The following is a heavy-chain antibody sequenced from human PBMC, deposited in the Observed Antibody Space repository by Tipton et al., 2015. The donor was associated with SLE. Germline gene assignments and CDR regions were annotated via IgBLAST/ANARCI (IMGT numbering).Heavy chain of an antibody. D-gene: IGHD1-26*01. J-gene: IGHJ3*02. Sequence: SLRLSCAASGFTFSSYSMNWVRQAPGKGLEWVSSISSSSSYIYYADSVKGRFTISRDNAKSSLYLQMNSLRAEDTAVYYCARGGYSGSYWDAFDIWGQGTMVTVSS. V-gene: IGHV3-21*01. CDR2: ISSSSSYI. CDR1: GFTFSSYS. CDR3: ARGGYSGSYWDAFDI.